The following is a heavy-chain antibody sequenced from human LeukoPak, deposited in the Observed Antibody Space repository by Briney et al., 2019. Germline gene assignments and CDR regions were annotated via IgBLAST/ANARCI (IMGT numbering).Heavy chain of an antibody. D-gene: IGHD6-13*01. CDR2: ISSSSSTI. CDR3: AKTLSSSWYYYYGMDV. Sequence: GGSLRLSCAASEFTFSSYSMNWVRQAPGKGLEWVSYISSSSSTIYYADSVKGRFTISRDNAKNSLYLQMNSLRDEDTAVYYCAKTLSSSWYYYYGMDVWGQGTTVTVSS. CDR1: EFTFSSYS. J-gene: IGHJ6*02. V-gene: IGHV3-48*02.